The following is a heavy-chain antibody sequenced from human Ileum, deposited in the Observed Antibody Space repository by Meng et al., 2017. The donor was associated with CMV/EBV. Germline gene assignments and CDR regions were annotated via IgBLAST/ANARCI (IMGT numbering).Heavy chain of an antibody. D-gene: IGHD6-19*01. V-gene: IGHV1-2*02. Sequence: QAQLVPSGSEVKKRGASVKVSRKPSVYTFNAYHVHCVRQAPQQELECRGWINPNSGGTKYAQKFRGRVTLTRDTSISTVYMDLTTITSDDTAVYYCARPYTSGWSNWFDPWGQGTLVTVSS. CDR3: ARPYTSGWSNWFDP. J-gene: IGHJ5*02. CDR1: VYTFNAYH. CDR2: INPNSGGT.